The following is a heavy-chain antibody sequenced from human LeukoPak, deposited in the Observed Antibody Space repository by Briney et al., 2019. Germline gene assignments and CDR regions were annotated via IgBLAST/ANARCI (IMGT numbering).Heavy chain of an antibody. D-gene: IGHD6-13*01. J-gene: IGHJ4*02. CDR3: ARDSSSCFDY. Sequence: PGGSLRLSCAASALTFSGYGMHWVRQAPGKGLEWVAVIWYDGSNKYYADSVKGRFTISRDNSKNTLYLQMNSLRAEDTAVYYCARDSSSCFDYWGQGTLVTVSS. CDR1: ALTFSGYG. CDR2: IWYDGSNK. V-gene: IGHV3-33*08.